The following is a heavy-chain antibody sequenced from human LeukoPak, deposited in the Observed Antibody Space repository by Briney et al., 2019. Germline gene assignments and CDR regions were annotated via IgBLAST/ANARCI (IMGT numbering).Heavy chain of an antibody. CDR1: GYSISSGYY. D-gene: IGHD6-6*01. Sequence: SETLSLTCTVSGYSISSGYYWGWIRQPPGKGLEWIGSIYRSGSTYYNPSLKSRVTISVDTSKNQFSLKLSSVTAADTAVYYCARGEYSSSSGSNWGQGTLVTVSS. V-gene: IGHV4-38-2*02. J-gene: IGHJ4*02. CDR3: ARGEYSSSSGSN. CDR2: IYRSGST.